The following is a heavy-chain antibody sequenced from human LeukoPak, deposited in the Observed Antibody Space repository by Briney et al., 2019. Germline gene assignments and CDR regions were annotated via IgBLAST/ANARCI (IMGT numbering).Heavy chain of an antibody. D-gene: IGHD2-15*01. Sequence: PGGSLRLSCAASGFTFSPYWMHWVRQTPGKGLEWLSYISAGSRSTYYADSVKGRFTISRDDAKNSLYLQMNSLRDEDTAVYYCARDCRSDGKCYSDFDFWGQGTLVTVSS. CDR3: ARDCRSDGKCYSDFDF. CDR1: GFTFSPYW. CDR2: ISAGSRST. J-gene: IGHJ4*02. V-gene: IGHV3-48*02.